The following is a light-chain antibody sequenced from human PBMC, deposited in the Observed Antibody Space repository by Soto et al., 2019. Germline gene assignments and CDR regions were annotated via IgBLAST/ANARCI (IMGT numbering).Light chain of an antibody. CDR2: GAS. Sequence: EILLTQSPGTLSLSPGEISTLSCRTSQSVSNNYLAWYQQKPGQAPRLLIYGASSRATGIPDRFSGSGSGTDFTLTISRLEPEDFAVYYCQQYGSTPWTFGQGTKVDIK. J-gene: IGKJ1*01. V-gene: IGKV3-20*01. CDR1: QSVSNNY. CDR3: QQYGSTPWT.